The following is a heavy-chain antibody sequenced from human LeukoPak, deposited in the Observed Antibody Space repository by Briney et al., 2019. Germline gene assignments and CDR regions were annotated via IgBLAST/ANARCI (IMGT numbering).Heavy chain of an antibody. J-gene: IGHJ4*02. CDR3: AKDQESGWYVDY. CDR2: IRYDGSNK. D-gene: IGHD6-19*01. V-gene: IGHV3-30*02. CDR1: GFTFSSYG. Sequence: PGGSLRLSCAASGFTFSSYGMHWVRQAPGQGLEWVAFIRYDGSNKYYADSVKGRFTISRDNSKNTLYLQMNSLRAEDTAVYYCAKDQESGWYVDYWGQGTLVTVSS.